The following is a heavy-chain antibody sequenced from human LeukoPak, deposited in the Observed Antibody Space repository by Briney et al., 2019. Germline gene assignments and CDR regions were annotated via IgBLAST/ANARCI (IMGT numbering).Heavy chain of an antibody. CDR3: ARDAVSGDAFDI. D-gene: IGHD3-22*01. CDR1: GFTVSSNY. Sequence: GGSLRLSCAASGFTVSSNYMSWVRQAPGKGLEWVSVIYSGGSTYYADSVKGRFTISRDDSKNTLYLQMNSLRAEDTAVYYCARDAVSGDAFDIWGQGTMVTVSS. V-gene: IGHV3-53*01. CDR2: IYSGGST. J-gene: IGHJ3*02.